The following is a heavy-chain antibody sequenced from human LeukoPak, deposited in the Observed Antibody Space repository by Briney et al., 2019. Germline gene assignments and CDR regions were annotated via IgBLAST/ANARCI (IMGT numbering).Heavy chain of an antibody. CDR2: ISYDGSNK. Sequence: GGSLRLSCAASGFIFSHYAMHWVRLAPGKGLEWVAVISYDGSNKYYADSVKGRFTISRDNSKNTLYLQMNSLRAEDTAMYYCARDIQNVDTPMALDYWGQGTLVTVSS. CDR1: GFIFSHYA. CDR3: ARDIQNVDTPMALDY. D-gene: IGHD5-18*01. J-gene: IGHJ4*02. V-gene: IGHV3-30*04.